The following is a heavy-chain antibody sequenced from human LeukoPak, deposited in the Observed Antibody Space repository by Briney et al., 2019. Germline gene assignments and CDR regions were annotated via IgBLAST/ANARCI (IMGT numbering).Heavy chain of an antibody. CDR2: ISGSGGST. CDR1: GFTFSSYA. CDR3: AKGNYCSGGSCRWGYFDY. D-gene: IGHD2-15*01. V-gene: IGHV3-23*01. J-gene: IGHJ4*02. Sequence: GESLKISCAASGFTFSSYAMSWVRQAPGKGLEWVSAISGSGGSTYYADSVKGRFTISRDNSKNTLYLQMNSLRAEDTAVYYCAKGNYCSGGSCRWGYFDYWGQGTLVTVSS.